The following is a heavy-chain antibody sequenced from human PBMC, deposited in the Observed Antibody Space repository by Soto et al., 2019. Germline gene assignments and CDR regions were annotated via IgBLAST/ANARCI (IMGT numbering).Heavy chain of an antibody. CDR3: ARVASSKVASARVNWFDP. CDR1: GFTFSSYA. Sequence: EVQLLESGGGLVQPGGSLRLSCAASGFTFSSYAMSWVRQAPGKGLEWVSGISGSGGGTYYADSVKGRFTISRDNSKNTLYLQMNSLRAEDTAVYYCARVASSKVASARVNWFDPWGQGTLVTVSS. CDR2: ISGSGGGT. J-gene: IGHJ5*02. D-gene: IGHD2-15*01. V-gene: IGHV3-23*01.